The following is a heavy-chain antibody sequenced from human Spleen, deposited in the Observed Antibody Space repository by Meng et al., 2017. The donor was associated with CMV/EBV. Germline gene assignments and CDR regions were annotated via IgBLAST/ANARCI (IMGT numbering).Heavy chain of an antibody. CDR1: GYTFTGYY. D-gene: IGHD2-2*01. Sequence: ASVKVSCKASGYTFTGYYIHWVRQAPGQGLEWLGWINPSSGDTNYAQKFQGRVTMTRDTSISTAYMDLSRLRSDDTAVNYCARVKVGARGRYYYGMDVWGQGTTVTVSS. CDR3: ARVKVGARGRYYYGMDV. J-gene: IGHJ6*02. V-gene: IGHV1-2*02. CDR2: INPSSGDT.